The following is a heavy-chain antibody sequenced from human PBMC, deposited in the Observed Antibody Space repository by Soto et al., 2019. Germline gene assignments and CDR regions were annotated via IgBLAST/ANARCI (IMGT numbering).Heavy chain of an antibody. CDR2: ISPSGDKT. Sequence: AGGSLRLSCVDSGFTFSTYSMIWVRQAPGKGLEWVSAISPSGDKTYLADSVKGRFSISRDNSKNTLFLQMNSLRAEDTAVYYCARLDPGYCSSASCREFDYWGQGTLVTVSS. CDR1: GFTFSTYS. CDR3: ARLDPGYCSSASCREFDY. D-gene: IGHD2-2*01. J-gene: IGHJ4*02. V-gene: IGHV3-23*01.